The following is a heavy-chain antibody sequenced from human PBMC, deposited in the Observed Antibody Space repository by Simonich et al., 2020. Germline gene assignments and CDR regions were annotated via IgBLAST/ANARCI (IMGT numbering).Heavy chain of an antibody. CDR3: ARVGYSNYYYYGMDV. D-gene: IGHD6-13*01. CDR2: IYHSGST. Sequence: QVQLQESGPGLVKPSETLSLTCAVSGYSISSGYYWGWIRQPPGKGLEWIGSIYHSGSTYYNPSLKSRVTISVDTSKNQFSLKLGSVTAADTAVYYCARVGYSNYYYYGMDVWGQGTTVTVSS. J-gene: IGHJ6*02. V-gene: IGHV4-38-2*01. CDR1: GYSISSGYY.